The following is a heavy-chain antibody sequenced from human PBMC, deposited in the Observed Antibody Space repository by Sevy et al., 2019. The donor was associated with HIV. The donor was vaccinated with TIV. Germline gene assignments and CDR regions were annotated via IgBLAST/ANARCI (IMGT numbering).Heavy chain of an antibody. CDR3: ARAPPVRSGDDSLNWFAP. Sequence: SETLSLTCTVSGGSISAYYWSCIRQPPGKGLEWIGYIHYTGNTKYNPSLESRVTISVDTSKNQFSLKLGSVTAADKAIYYCARAPPVRSGDDSLNWFAPWGQGTLVTVSS. V-gene: IGHV4-59*01. D-gene: IGHD5-12*01. CDR2: IHYTGNT. CDR1: GGSISAYY. J-gene: IGHJ5*02.